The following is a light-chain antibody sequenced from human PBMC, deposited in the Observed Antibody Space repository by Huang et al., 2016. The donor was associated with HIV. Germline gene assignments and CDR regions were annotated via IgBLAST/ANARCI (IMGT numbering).Light chain of an antibody. CDR2: DTN. CDR1: QTVDNH. Sequence: EIVLTQSPAAVSWYPGERVTIYCRASQTVDNHLAWYQQKPGQPPRLIIYDTNNRVTGIPARFSGGGSGTHFTLNITNLQPDDSAVYFCQQRTDLPTFVGGTKVEF. V-gene: IGKV3-11*01. J-gene: IGKJ4*01. CDR3: QQRTDLPT.